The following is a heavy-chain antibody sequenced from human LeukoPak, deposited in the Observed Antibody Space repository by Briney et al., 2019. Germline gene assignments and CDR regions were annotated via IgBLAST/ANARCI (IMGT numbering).Heavy chain of an antibody. V-gene: IGHV4-61*09. CDR1: GGSISSGTYY. CDR2: ISTSGST. CDR3: ARGPPVWNSNYYFDY. D-gene: IGHD1-1*01. J-gene: IGHJ4*02. Sequence: PSQTLSLTCTVSGGSISSGTYYWSWVRQPAGKGLEWIGHISTSGSTNSNPSLKSRVTMSVDRSKNQFSLRLTSVTAADTAVYYCARGPPVWNSNYYFDYWGQGSLVTVSS.